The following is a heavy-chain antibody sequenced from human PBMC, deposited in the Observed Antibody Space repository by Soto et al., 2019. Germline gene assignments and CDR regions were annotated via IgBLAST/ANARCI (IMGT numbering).Heavy chain of an antibody. CDR3: ARDREIVGARYGMDV. CDR1: GGTFSSYA. Sequence: QVQLVQSGAEVKKPGSSVKVSCKASGGTFSSYAISWVRQAPGQGLEWMGGIIPIFGTANYAQKFQGRVTITADESTSIAYRELSSLRAEDTAVYYCARDREIVGARYGMDVLGQGTTVTVSS. D-gene: IGHD1-26*01. J-gene: IGHJ6*02. CDR2: IIPIFGTA. V-gene: IGHV1-69*01.